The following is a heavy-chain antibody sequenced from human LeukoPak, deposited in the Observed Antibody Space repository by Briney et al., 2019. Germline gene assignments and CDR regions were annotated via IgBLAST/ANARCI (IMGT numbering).Heavy chain of an antibody. V-gene: IGHV3-7*01. CDR2: IEQDGSVK. CDR1: GFTFSTYS. Sequence: GGSLRLSCAASGFTFSTYSMNWVRQAPGKGLEWVATIEQDGSVKYYVDSVKGRFTISRDNAKNSLYLQMNSLRVEDTAVYYCARVRSGYYVDYWGQGTLVTVSS. J-gene: IGHJ4*02. CDR3: ARVRSGYYVDY. D-gene: IGHD3-3*01.